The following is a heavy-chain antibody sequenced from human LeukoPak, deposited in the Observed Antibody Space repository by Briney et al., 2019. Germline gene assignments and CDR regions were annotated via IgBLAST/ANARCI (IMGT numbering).Heavy chain of an antibody. J-gene: IGHJ4*02. CDR3: AKGAGVVVITAVCFDY. CDR1: GFTFSSYA. CDR2: ISGRGGST. V-gene: IGHV3-23*01. D-gene: IGHD3-22*01. Sequence: GGSLRLSCAASGFTFSSYAMSWVRQAPGKGLEWVSAISGRGGSTYYADSVKGRFTISRDNSKNALYLQMNSLRAEDTAVYYCAKGAGVVVITAVCFDYWGQGTLVTVSS.